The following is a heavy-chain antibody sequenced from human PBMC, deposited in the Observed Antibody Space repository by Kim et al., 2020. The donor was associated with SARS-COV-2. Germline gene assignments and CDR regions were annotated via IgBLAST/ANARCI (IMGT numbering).Heavy chain of an antibody. CDR2: IYYSGST. V-gene: IGHV4-30-4*01. J-gene: IGHJ6*03. Sequence: SETLSLTCTVSGGSISSGDYYWSWIRQPPGKGLEWIGYIYYSGSTYYNPSLKSRVTISVDTSKNQFSLKLRSVTAADTAVYYCASSRYCSSTSCYYYYYYYMDVWGKGTTVTVSS. D-gene: IGHD2-2*01. CDR3: ASSRYCSSTSCYYYYYYYMDV. CDR1: GGSISSGDYY.